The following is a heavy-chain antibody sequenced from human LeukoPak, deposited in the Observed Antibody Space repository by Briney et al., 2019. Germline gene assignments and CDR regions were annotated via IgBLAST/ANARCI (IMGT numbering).Heavy chain of an antibody. D-gene: IGHD3-22*01. CDR1: GYTFTSYG. Sequence: ASVKVSCKASGYTFTSYGISWVRQAPGQGLEWMGWISAYNGNTTYAQKLQGRVTMTTDTSTSTAYMELKSLRSDDTAVYYCAREKPDYYDSSGSVDCRGKGTLVTVSS. V-gene: IGHV1-18*01. CDR2: ISAYNGNT. CDR3: AREKPDYYDSSGSVDC. J-gene: IGHJ4*02.